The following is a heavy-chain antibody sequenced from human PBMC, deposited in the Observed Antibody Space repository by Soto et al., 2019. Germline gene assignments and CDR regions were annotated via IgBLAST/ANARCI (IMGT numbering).Heavy chain of an antibody. Sequence: GGSLRLSCAASGFTFSSYWMHWVRQAPGKGLVWVSRINSDGSSTSYADSVKGRFTISRDNAKNTLYLQMNSLRAEDTAVYYCARVPLIAAAGKNYYYGMDVWGQGTTVTVSS. D-gene: IGHD6-13*01. CDR1: GFTFSSYW. CDR2: INSDGSST. V-gene: IGHV3-74*01. CDR3: ARVPLIAAAGKNYYYGMDV. J-gene: IGHJ6*02.